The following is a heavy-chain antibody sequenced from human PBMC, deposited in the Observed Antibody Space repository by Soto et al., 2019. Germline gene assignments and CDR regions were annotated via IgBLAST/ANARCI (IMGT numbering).Heavy chain of an antibody. CDR2: VDPSDSYT. Sequence: GESLKISCQGSGYSFTSHWITWVRQTPGKGLEWMGRVDPSDSYTNYSPSFQGRVTISADRSISTAFLQWSSLEASDTAIYYCTRRLSGPKEEYNAYYFYGLDVWGQGTTVTVSS. J-gene: IGHJ6*02. D-gene: IGHD1-1*01. V-gene: IGHV5-10-1*01. CDR1: GYSFTSHW. CDR3: TRRLSGPKEEYNAYYFYGLDV.